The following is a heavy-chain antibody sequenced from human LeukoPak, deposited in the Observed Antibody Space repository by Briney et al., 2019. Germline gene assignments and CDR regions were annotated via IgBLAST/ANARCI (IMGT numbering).Heavy chain of an antibody. CDR1: GFTFSSYW. Sequence: GGSLRLSCAASGFTFSSYWIHWIRQAPGKGLVWVSRINTDGSITTYADSVKGRFTISRDNSKNTLYLQMNSLRAEDTAVYYCAKDRANAFDIWGQGTMVTVSS. CDR3: AKDRANAFDI. J-gene: IGHJ3*02. V-gene: IGHV3-74*01. CDR2: INTDGSIT.